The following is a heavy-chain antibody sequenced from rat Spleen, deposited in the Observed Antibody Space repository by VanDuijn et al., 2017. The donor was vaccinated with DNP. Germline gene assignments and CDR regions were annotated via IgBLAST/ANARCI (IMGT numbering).Heavy chain of an antibody. Sequence: EVQLVESGGGLVQPGRSMRLSCAASGFTFSDYYLAWVRQAPTRGLEWVASISGGGGNTYYQASVKGRFTISRDNAKSTLYLQMDSLRSDDTATYYCAGYTLVGSYYYGYFDYWGQGVMVTVSS. D-gene: IGHD1-12*02. V-gene: IGHV5-25*01. CDR3: AGYTLVGSYYYGYFDY. CDR1: GFTFSDYY. J-gene: IGHJ2*01. CDR2: ISGGGGNT.